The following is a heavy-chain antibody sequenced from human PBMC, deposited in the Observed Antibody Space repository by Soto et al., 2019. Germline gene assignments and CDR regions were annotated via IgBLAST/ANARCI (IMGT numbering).Heavy chain of an antibody. CDR1: GGTFSSYV. CDR3: ARGGVVVDLRVKYDYGMDA. Sequence: QVQLVQSGAEVKKPGSSVKVSCKASGGTFSSYVINWVRQAPGEGLEWMGGIIPTFGTTNYAQKFQGRATITADESTRTAYMDLSGLRSEDTAVYYCARGGVVVDLRVKYDYGMDAWGQGTTVTVSS. D-gene: IGHD2-15*01. CDR2: IIPTFGTT. J-gene: IGHJ6*02. V-gene: IGHV1-69*12.